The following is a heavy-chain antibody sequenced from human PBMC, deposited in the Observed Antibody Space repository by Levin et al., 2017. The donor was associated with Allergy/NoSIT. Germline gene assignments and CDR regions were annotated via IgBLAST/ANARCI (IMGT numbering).Heavy chain of an antibody. Sequence: GGSLRLSCAASGFTFSSYGMHWVRQAPGKGLEWVAVISYDGSNKYYADSVKGRFTISRDNSKNTLYLQMNSLRAEDTAVYYCAKDGEYLLDYWGQGTLVTVSS. CDR3: AKDGEYLLDY. V-gene: IGHV3-30*18. CDR2: ISYDGSNK. CDR1: GFTFSSYG. D-gene: IGHD3-10*01. J-gene: IGHJ4*02.